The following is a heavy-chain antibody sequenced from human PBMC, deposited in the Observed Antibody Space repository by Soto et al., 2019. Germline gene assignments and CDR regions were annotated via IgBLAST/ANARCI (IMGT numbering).Heavy chain of an antibody. V-gene: IGHV4-39*01. CDR1: GGSISSSSYY. Sequence: SETLSLTCTVSGGSISSSSYYWGWIRQPPGKGLEWIGSIYYSGSTYYNPSLKSRVTISVDTSKNQFSLKLSSVTAADTAVYYCAILDRYAYYFDYWGQGTLVTVSS. J-gene: IGHJ4*02. D-gene: IGHD3-16*02. CDR3: AILDRYAYYFDY. CDR2: IYYSGST.